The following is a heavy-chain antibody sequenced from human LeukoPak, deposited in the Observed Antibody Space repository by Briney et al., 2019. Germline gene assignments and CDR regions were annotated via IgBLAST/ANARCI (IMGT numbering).Heavy chain of an antibody. J-gene: IGHJ3*02. V-gene: IGHV1-8*01. CDR1: GYTFTSYD. CDR3: ARICGGDCYLFVEAFDI. Sequence: GASVKVSCKASGYTFTSYDINWVRQATGQGLEWMGWMNPNSGNTGYAQKFQGRVTMTRNTSISTAYMELSSLRSEDTAVYYCARICGGDCYLFVEAFDIWGQGTMVTVSS. D-gene: IGHD2-21*02. CDR2: MNPNSGNT.